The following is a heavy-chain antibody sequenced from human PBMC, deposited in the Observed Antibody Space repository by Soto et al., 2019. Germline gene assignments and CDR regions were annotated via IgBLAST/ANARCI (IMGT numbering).Heavy chain of an antibody. CDR3: ARGRFLEWTDYYYYGMDV. J-gene: IGHJ6*02. CDR2: IIPIFGTA. V-gene: IGHV1-69*13. Sequence: SVKVSCKASGGTFSSYAISWVRQAPGQGLEWMGGIIPIFGTANYAQKFQGRVTITADESTSTAYMELSSPRSEDTAVYYCARGRFLEWTDYYYYGMDVWGQGNTVTVSS. D-gene: IGHD3-3*01. CDR1: GGTFSSYA.